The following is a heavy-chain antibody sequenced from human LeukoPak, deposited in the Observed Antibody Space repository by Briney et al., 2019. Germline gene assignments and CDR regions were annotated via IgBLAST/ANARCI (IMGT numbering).Heavy chain of an antibody. D-gene: IGHD1-26*01. J-gene: IGHJ2*01. CDR3: AKDRTVGASYWYFDL. Sequence: GGSLRLSCAASGFTFSSYWMTWVRQAPGKGLEWAANIKPDGSEKYYVDSVRGRLTISRDNAKNSLYLQMNSLRAEDTAVYYCAKDRTVGASYWYFDLWGRGTLVTVSS. CDR1: GFTFSSYW. V-gene: IGHV3-7*03. CDR2: IKPDGSEK.